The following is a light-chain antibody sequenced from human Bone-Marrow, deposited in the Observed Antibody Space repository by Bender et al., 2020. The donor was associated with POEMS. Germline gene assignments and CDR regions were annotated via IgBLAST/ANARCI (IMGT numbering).Light chain of an antibody. CDR3: CSYAGTYWV. CDR2: GYN. J-gene: IGLJ3*02. Sequence: QSVLTQPPSVSGAPGQRVTISCTGSSSNTGSGYDINWYQHLPGTAPKLLIYGYNNRPSGVPDRFSGSKSGTSASLAITGLQAEDEADYYCCSYAGTYWVFGEGTKVTVL. V-gene: IGLV1-40*01. CDR1: SSNTGSGYD.